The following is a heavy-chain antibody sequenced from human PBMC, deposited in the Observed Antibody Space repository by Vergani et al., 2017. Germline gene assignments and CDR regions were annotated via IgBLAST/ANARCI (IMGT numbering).Heavy chain of an antibody. J-gene: IGHJ4*02. D-gene: IGHD2-8*01. CDR3: AKIKFGVGSYFDY. Sequence: EVQLLESGGGLEQPGESLRLSCAASGFTFSNYAMSWVRQAPGKGLEWISVISGSGDRTYYADSVKGRFTITRDNSKNTLYLQMNSLRVEDTAVYYCAKIKFGVGSYFDYWGQGTLVTVSS. CDR1: GFTFSNYA. CDR2: ISGSGDRT. V-gene: IGHV3-23*01.